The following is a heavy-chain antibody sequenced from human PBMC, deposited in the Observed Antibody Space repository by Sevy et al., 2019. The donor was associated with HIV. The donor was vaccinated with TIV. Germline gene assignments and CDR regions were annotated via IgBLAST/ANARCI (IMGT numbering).Heavy chain of an antibody. Sequence: GGSLRLSCAASGFTFSSYAMHWVRQAPGKGLEWVAVISYDGSNKYYADSVKGRFTISRDNSKNTLYLQMNSLRAEDTNVYYCAMSKERWLQLPYYYYYGMDVWGQGTTVTVSS. V-gene: IGHV3-30*04. CDR2: ISYDGSNK. J-gene: IGHJ6*02. CDR1: GFTFSSYA. CDR3: AMSKERWLQLPYYYYYGMDV. D-gene: IGHD5-12*01.